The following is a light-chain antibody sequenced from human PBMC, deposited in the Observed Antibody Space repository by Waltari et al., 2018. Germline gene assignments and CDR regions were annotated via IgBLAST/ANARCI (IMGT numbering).Light chain of an antibody. V-gene: IGKV1-33*01. Sequence: DIQMTQSPSSLSASVGDRCTISCQASRDINNFLNWYQQKPGKAPKLLIYDASNLEIGVPSRFSGRGSGTHFTFTISSLQPEDVATYYCQQYDDCPPYTFGQGTKVEIK. CDR1: RDINNF. CDR3: QQYDDCPPYT. J-gene: IGKJ2*01. CDR2: DAS.